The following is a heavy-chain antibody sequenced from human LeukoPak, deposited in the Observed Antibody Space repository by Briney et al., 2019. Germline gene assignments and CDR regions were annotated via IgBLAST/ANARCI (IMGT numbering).Heavy chain of an antibody. Sequence: GSLRLSCAASGFTFSNYWSWIRQPPGKGLEWIGEINHSGSTNYNPSLKSRVTISVDTSKNQFSLKLSSVTAADTAVYYCARRRLLWFGELFVRNWFDPWGQGTLVTVSS. V-gene: IGHV4-34*01. D-gene: IGHD3-10*01. CDR1: GFTFSNY. CDR2: INHSGST. J-gene: IGHJ5*02. CDR3: ARRRLLWFGELFVRNWFDP.